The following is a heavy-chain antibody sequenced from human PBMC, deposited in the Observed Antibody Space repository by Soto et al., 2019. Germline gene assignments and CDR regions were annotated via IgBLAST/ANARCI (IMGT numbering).Heavy chain of an antibody. CDR1: GGSISSSSYY. D-gene: IGHD3-10*01. CDR3: ARILGYYGSGSWEVAYFDY. Sequence: SETLSLTCTVSGGSISSSSYYWGWIRQPPGKGLEWIGYIYYSGSTNYNPSLKSRVTISVDTSKNQFSLKLSSVTAADTAVYYCARILGYYGSGSWEVAYFDYWGQGTLVTVSS. V-gene: IGHV4-61*05. J-gene: IGHJ4*02. CDR2: IYYSGST.